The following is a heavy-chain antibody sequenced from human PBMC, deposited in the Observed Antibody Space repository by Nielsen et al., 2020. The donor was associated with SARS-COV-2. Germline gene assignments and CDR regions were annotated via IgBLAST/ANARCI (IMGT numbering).Heavy chain of an antibody. CDR2: ISGSGGST. V-gene: IGHV3-23*01. D-gene: IGHD6-13*01. Sequence: GESLKISYAASGFTFSSYAMSWVRQAPGKGLEWVSAISGSGGSTYYADSVKGRFTISRDNSKNTLYLQMNSLRAEDTAVYYCAKTGIAAAGRPSWGQGTLVTVSS. J-gene: IGHJ4*02. CDR1: GFTFSSYA. CDR3: AKTGIAAAGRPS.